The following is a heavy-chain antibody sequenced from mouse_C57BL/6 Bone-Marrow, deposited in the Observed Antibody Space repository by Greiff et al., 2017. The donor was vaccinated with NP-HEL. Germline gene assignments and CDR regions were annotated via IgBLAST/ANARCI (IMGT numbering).Heavy chain of an antibody. D-gene: IGHD3-1*01. Sequence: EVKLMESGPGLVKPSQSLSLTCSVTGYSITSGYYWNWIRQFPGNKLEWMGYISYDGSNNYNPSLKNRISITRDTSKNQFFLKLNSVTTEDTATYYCARLTRGFDYWGQGTTLTVSS. J-gene: IGHJ2*01. CDR3: ARLTRGFDY. V-gene: IGHV3-6*01. CDR1: GYSITSGYY. CDR2: ISYDGSN.